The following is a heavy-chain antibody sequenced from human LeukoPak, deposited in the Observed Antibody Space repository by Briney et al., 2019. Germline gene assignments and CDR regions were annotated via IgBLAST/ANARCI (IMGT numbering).Heavy chain of an antibody. V-gene: IGHV3-23*01. J-gene: IGHJ4*02. CDR3: AKEAYTWIQLWSFFDY. Sequence: PGGSLGLSCAASGFTFSSYAMSWVRQAPGKGLEWVSAISGSGGSTYYADSVKGRFTISRDNSKNTLYLQMNSLRAEDTAVYYCAKEAYTWIQLWSFFDYWGQGTLVTVSS. D-gene: IGHD5-18*01. CDR2: ISGSGGST. CDR1: GFTFSSYA.